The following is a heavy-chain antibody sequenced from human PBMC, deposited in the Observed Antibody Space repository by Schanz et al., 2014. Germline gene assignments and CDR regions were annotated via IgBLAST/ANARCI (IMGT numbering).Heavy chain of an antibody. V-gene: IGHV3-21*01. Sequence: EVQLVESGGGLVQPGGSLRLSCAASGFIFSNFAMEWVRQAPGKGLEWVSCITGGSTTYTYYADSVRGRFTISRDNAKSSVYLQMNSLRAEDTAVYYCARSGVDVWGQGTTVTVSS. CDR3: ARSGVDV. CDR2: ITGGSTTYT. CDR1: GFIFSNFA. D-gene: IGHD3-10*01. J-gene: IGHJ6*02.